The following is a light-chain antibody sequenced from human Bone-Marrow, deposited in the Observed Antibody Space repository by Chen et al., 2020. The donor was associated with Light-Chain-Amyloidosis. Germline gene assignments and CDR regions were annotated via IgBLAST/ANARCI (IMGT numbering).Light chain of an antibody. V-gene: IGLV1-51*01. CDR2: END. Sequence: QSVLTQPPSVSAAPGQKVIISCSGSTSNIGENFVSWYQQLPGSAPKLLIYENDQRSSGIPTRFSGSKSGTSATLAITGLQTGDEADYYCGSWDDSRTAGVFGGGTRVTVL. CDR1: TSNIGENF. CDR3: GSWDDSRTAGV. J-gene: IGLJ2*01.